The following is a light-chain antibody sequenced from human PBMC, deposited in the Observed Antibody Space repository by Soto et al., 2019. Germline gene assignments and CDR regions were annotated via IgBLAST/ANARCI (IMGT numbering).Light chain of an antibody. J-gene: IGKJ5*01. V-gene: IGKV3-20*01. Sequence: EIVLTQSPGSLSLSQGDRATLSCRSSQSVRSTNFAWSQQKPCLAHRLLIHGASSRATGIPDRFSGSGSGTDFTLTISRLEPEDFAVYYCQYYSSSLSITFGQGTRLEIK. CDR1: QSVRSTN. CDR2: GAS. CDR3: QYYSSSLSIT.